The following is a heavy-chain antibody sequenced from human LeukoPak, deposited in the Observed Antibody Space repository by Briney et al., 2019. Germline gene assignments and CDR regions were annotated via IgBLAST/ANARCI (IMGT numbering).Heavy chain of an antibody. CDR1: GGSISSYY. CDR2: IYYSGST. D-gene: IGHD1-14*01. Sequence: ASETLSRTCTVSGGSISSYYWSWIRLPPGKGLKWIGSIYYSGSTNYNPSLKSRVTISVDTSKNQFSLKLTSVTAADTAVYYCARRGTTWYFEDWGQGTLVTV. J-gene: IGHJ4*02. CDR3: ARRGTTWYFED. V-gene: IGHV4-59*08.